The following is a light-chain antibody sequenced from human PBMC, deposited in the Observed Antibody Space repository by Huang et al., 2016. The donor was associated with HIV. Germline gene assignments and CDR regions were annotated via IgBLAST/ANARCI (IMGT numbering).Light chain of an antibody. J-gene: IGKJ4*01. CDR3: QQYYDWPPLT. CDR1: QNIVSS. Sequence: EIVMTQSPATLSVSPGERATLSCRASQNIVSSLAWYQQKPGQTPRLLIYGASTRATGIPARFSGSGSETEFTLTISSLQSEDCAVYYCQQYYDWPPLTFGGGTEVEIK. CDR2: GAS. V-gene: IGKV3-15*01.